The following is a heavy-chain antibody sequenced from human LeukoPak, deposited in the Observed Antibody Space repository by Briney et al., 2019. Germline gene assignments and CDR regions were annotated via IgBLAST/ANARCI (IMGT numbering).Heavy chain of an antibody. CDR1: EFTFSSYW. J-gene: IGHJ4*02. Sequence: GGSLRLSCAPSEFTFSSYWMSWVRQVPGKGLEWVASINEDGSDEYYVDSVKGRLTISRDNAKNSLYLQMNSLRADDTAVYYCEVAAYNGADYFDYWGQGTLVTVSS. CDR2: INEDGSDE. CDR3: EVAAYNGADYFDY. D-gene: IGHD6-19*01. V-gene: IGHV3-7*01.